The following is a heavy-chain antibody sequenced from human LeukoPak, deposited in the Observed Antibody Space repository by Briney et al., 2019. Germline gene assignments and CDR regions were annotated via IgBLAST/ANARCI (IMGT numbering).Heavy chain of an antibody. CDR1: GGSLSGYY. CDR3: ARGVRKGYCSGGSCYSRDYYGMDV. D-gene: IGHD2-15*01. CDR2: INHSGST. V-gene: IGHV4-34*01. Sequence: PSETLSLTCAVYGGSLSGYYWSWIRQPPGKGLEWIGEINHSGSTNYNPSLKSRVTISVDTSKNQFSLKLSSVTAADTAVYYCARGVRKGYCSGGSCYSRDYYGMDVWGQGTTVTVSS. J-gene: IGHJ6*02.